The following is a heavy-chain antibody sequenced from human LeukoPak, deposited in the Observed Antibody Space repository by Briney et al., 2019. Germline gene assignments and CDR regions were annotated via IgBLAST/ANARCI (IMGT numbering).Heavy chain of an antibody. V-gene: IGHV1-18*01. CDR1: GYTFSSYG. Sequence: EASVKVSCKASGYTFSSYGISWVRQAPGQGLEWMGWISAYNGNTKYAQKFQGRVTMTTDTSTSTAYMELRSLRSDDTAVYYCARGEYYDSSLSEIWGQGTMVTVSS. CDR2: ISAYNGNT. CDR3: ARGEYYDSSLSEI. D-gene: IGHD3-22*01. J-gene: IGHJ3*02.